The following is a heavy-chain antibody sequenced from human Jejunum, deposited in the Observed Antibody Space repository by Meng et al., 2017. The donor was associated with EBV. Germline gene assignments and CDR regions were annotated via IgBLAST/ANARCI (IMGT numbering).Heavy chain of an antibody. Sequence: QLQLQESGPGVVKPPETLSLTCTVSGGSVYSGNVYWSWIRQPPGKGLEWIGYIYYSGSTNYIPSLKSRVTISLDTSKNQFSLKLSSVTAADTAVYYCAGLRYSGYDRAFDYWGQGALVTVSS. CDR2: IYYSGST. J-gene: IGHJ4*02. D-gene: IGHD5-12*01. CDR1: GGSVYSGNVY. V-gene: IGHV4-61*01. CDR3: AGLRYSGYDRAFDY.